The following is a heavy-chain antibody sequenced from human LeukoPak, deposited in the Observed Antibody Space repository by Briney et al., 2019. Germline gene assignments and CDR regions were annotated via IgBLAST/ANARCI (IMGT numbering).Heavy chain of an antibody. CDR2: ISAYNGNT. J-gene: IGHJ3*02. V-gene: IGHV1-18*01. CDR1: GYTFTSYG. D-gene: IGHD2-21*02. CDR3: ARLQDCGGDCYESAFDI. Sequence: ASVKVSCKASGYTFTSYGISWVRQAPGQGLEWMGWISAYNGNTNYAQKLQGRLTMTTDTSTSTAYMELRSLRSDDTAVYYCARLQDCGGDCYESAFDIWGQGTMVTVSS.